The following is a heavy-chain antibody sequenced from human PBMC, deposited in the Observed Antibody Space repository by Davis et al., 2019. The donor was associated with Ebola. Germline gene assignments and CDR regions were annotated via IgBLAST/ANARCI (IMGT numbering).Heavy chain of an antibody. CDR2: IFSGDSDT. CDR3: ARHRPFGDYAIDY. J-gene: IGHJ4*02. D-gene: IGHD4-17*01. CDR1: GYSFTTYW. V-gene: IGHV5-51*01. Sequence: GESLKISCKGSGYSFTTYWIAWVRQTPGKGLEWMGVIFSGDSDTRYRPPFEGQVTISVDRSITTAYLQWSSLKASDSAMYYCARHRPFGDYAIDYWGQGTLVTVSS.